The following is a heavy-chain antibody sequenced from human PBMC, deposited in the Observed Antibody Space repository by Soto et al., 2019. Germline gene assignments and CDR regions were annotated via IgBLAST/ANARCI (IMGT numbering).Heavy chain of an antibody. CDR3: ARDSAVVVPAARGFYYYGMDV. CDR2: ISYDGSNK. J-gene: IGHJ6*02. CDR1: GFTFSSYA. D-gene: IGHD2-2*01. Sequence: GSLRLSCAASGFTFSSYAMHWVRQAPGKGLEWVAVISYDGSNKYYADSVKGRFTISRDNSKNTLYLQMNSLRAEDTAVYYCARDSAVVVPAARGFYYYGMDVWGQGTTVTVSS. V-gene: IGHV3-30-3*01.